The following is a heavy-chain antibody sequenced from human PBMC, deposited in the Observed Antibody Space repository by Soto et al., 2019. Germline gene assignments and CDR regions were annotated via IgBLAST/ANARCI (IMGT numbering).Heavy chain of an antibody. CDR1: GFTFSSYA. J-gene: IGHJ6*02. V-gene: IGHV3-30-3*01. CDR2: ISYDGSNK. D-gene: IGHD5-12*01. Sequence: GGSLRLSCAASGFTFSSYAMHWVRQAPGKGLEWVAVISYDGSNKYYADSVKGRFTISRDNSKNTLYLQMNSLRAEDTAVYYCAREGKEDIVAMDVWGQGTTVTVSS. CDR3: AREGKEDIVAMDV.